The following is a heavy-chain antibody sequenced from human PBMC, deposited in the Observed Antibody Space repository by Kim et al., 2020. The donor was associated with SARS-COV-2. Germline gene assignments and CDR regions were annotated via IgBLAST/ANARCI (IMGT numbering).Heavy chain of an antibody. J-gene: IGHJ6*02. CDR3: AGTCQGGYYNYGMDV. Sequence: SETLSLTCAVSGGSISGYYWSWIRQPPGQGLEWIGEISYSGSTNYNPSLKSRVTISAETSKNQFSLKLSSMTAADQAGFYCAGTCQGGYYNYGMDVGGQG. CDR1: GGSISGYY. D-gene: IGHD3-16*01. CDR2: ISYSGST. V-gene: IGHV4-59*01.